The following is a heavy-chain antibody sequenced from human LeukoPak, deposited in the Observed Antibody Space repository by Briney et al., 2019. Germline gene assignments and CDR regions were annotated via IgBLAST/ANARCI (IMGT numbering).Heavy chain of an antibody. CDR3: ASFAYYYDSSGYYYNY. V-gene: IGHV1-2*02. CDR2: INPNSGGT. Sequence: ASVKVSCKASGYTFTGYYMHWVRQAPGQGLEWMGWINPNSGGTNYAQKFQGRVTMTTDTSTSTAYMELRSLRSDDTAVYYCASFAYYYDSSGYYYNYWGQGTLVTVSS. CDR1: GYTFTGYY. J-gene: IGHJ4*02. D-gene: IGHD3-22*01.